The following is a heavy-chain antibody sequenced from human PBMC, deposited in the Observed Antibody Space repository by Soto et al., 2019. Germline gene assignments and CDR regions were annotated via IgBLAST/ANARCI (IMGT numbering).Heavy chain of an antibody. V-gene: IGHV4-4*02. CDR3: ARSFGWYAIDY. CDR2: ISHSGSV. D-gene: IGHD6-19*01. Sequence: QVLLQESGPGLVQPSGTLSLSCAVSGDSISTNYFWGWVRQPPGKGLEWVGDISHSGSVNYNPSLKRRVTISIDKSKNQFSLKLHSVTAADTAVYYCARSFGWYAIDYWGQGTLVIVSS. CDR1: GDSISTNYF. J-gene: IGHJ4*02.